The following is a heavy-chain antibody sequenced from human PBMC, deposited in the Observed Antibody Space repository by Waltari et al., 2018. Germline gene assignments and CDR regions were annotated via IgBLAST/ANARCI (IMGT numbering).Heavy chain of an antibody. Sequence: QVQLVQSGAEVKKPGSSVKVSCKASGGTFSSYAISWVRQAPGQGLEWMGGIIPIFGTANYAQKFQGRVTITADKSTSTAYMELSSLRSEDTAVYYCATEERYYYDSSGYRTDAFDIWGQGTMVTVSS. CDR3: ATEERYYYDSSGYRTDAFDI. V-gene: IGHV1-69*14. D-gene: IGHD3-22*01. J-gene: IGHJ3*02. CDR1: GGTFSSYA. CDR2: IIPIFGTA.